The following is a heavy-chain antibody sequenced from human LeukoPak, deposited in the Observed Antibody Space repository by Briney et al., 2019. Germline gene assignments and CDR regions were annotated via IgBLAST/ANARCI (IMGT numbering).Heavy chain of an antibody. CDR1: GGSISSHY. CDR2: IYYSGSA. V-gene: IGHV4-59*11. CDR3: ARGDYGDYSGFDY. D-gene: IGHD4-17*01. Sequence: SETLSLTCTVSGGSISSHYWSWIRQPPGKGLEWIGYIYYSGSANYNPSLKSRVTMSVDTSKNQFSLKLSSVTAADTAVYYCARGDYGDYSGFDYWGQGTLVTVSS. J-gene: IGHJ4*02.